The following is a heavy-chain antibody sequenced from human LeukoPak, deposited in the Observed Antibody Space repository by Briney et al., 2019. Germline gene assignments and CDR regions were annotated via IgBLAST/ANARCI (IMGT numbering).Heavy chain of an antibody. Sequence: PSETLSLTCTVSGGSISSSSYYWGWIRQPPGKGLEWIGSIYYSGSTYYNPSLKSRVTISVDTSKNQFSLKLSSVTAADTAVYYCARAGDYYGSGSYLGWYFDLWGRGTLVTVSS. D-gene: IGHD3-10*01. V-gene: IGHV4-39*07. CDR1: GGSISSSSYY. J-gene: IGHJ2*01. CDR3: ARAGDYYGSGSYLGWYFDL. CDR2: IYYSGST.